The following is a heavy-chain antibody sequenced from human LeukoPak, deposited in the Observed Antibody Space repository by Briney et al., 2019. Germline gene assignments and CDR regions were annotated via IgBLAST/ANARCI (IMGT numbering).Heavy chain of an antibody. V-gene: IGHV3-20*04. Sequence: PGGSLRLFCAASGATFDDYGMSWVRQAPGRGLEWVSGINWNGGSTGYADSVKGRFTISRDNAKNSLYLQMNSLRAEDTALYYCARLPLYYYYYMDVWGKGTTVTVSS. CDR1: GATFDDYG. J-gene: IGHJ6*03. CDR2: INWNGGST. CDR3: ARLPLYYYYYMDV.